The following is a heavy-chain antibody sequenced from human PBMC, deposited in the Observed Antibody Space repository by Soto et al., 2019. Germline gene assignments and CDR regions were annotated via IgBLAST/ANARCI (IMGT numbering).Heavy chain of an antibody. CDR1: GGSIYRSGYY. V-gene: IGHV4-39*01. J-gene: IGHJ4*02. CDR2: IDYNGVT. CDR3: GKVLVGATGHTDSDS. D-gene: IGHD2-15*01. Sequence: PSETLSLTCTVSGGSIYRSGYYWGWIRQPPGRGLEWIGNIDYNGVTYSNPSLKGRVTISRGTSKNQFSLKLTSVTAADTALYYCGKVLVGATGHTDSDSWGPGTLVTVSS.